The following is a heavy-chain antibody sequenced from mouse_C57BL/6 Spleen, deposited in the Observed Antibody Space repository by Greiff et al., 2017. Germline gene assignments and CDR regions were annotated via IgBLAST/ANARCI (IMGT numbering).Heavy chain of an antibody. D-gene: IGHD2-3*01. Sequence: QVQLQQSGAELVKPGASVKLSCKASGYTFTEYTIHWVKQRSGQGLEWIGWFYPGSGSIKYNEKFKDKATLTADKSSSTVYMELSRLTSEDSAVYFCARHEVHYDGYYVWYFDVWGTGTTVTVSS. J-gene: IGHJ1*03. CDR3: ARHEVHYDGYYVWYFDV. CDR2: FYPGSGSI. V-gene: IGHV1-62-2*01. CDR1: GYTFTEYT.